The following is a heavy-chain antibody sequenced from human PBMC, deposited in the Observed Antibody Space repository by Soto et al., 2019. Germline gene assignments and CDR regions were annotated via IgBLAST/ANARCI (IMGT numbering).Heavy chain of an antibody. CDR2: ITGTGGST. CDR3: ARGLGGVIAPPDL. Sequence: WGSLRLSCAASGFAFDSYGITCGRHPPGKGLEWVSAITGTGGSTYFADSVKGRFTISRDNSNDTLYSHMNSLRVEDTAVYYCARGLGGVIAPPDLWGQGTLVTVSS. D-gene: IGHD3-16*02. CDR1: GFAFDSYG. V-gene: IGHV3-23*01. J-gene: IGHJ5*02.